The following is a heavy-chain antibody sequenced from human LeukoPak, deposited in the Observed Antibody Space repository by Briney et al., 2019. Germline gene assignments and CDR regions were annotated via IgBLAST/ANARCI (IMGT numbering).Heavy chain of an antibody. CDR1: GYTFTSYG. CDR3: ARRDTRMPYYLGF. CDR2: IIVCDCIT. D-gene: IGHD3-22*01. Sequence: ASVEVSCKAAGYTFTSYGINWVRGAPGHELGWMGWIIVCDCITNYAQNFQGRVTMTTDTSTSTAYMELRSLRSDDTAVYYCARRDTRMPYYLGFWDQGTLVPVSS. J-gene: IGHJ4*02. V-gene: IGHV1-18*01.